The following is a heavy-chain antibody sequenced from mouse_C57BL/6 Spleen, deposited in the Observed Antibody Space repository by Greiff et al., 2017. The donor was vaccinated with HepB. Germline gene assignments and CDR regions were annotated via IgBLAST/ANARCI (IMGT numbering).Heavy chain of an antibody. CDR3: TRDGGSYYAMDY. V-gene: IGHV1-15*01. CDR1: GYTFTDYE. J-gene: IGHJ4*01. D-gene: IGHD1-3*01. Sequence: QVQLKESGAELVRPGASVTLSCKASGYTFTDYEMHWVKQTPVHGLEWIGAIDPETGGTAYNQKFKGKAILTADKSSSTAYMELRSLTSEDSAVYYCTRDGGSYYAMDYWGQGTSVTVSS. CDR2: IDPETGGT.